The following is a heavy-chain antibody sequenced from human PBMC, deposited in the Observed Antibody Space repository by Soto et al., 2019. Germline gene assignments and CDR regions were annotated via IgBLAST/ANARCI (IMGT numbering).Heavy chain of an antibody. CDR2: IYYRGST. CDR3: ARDLVECAFDEVCQYYGMDV. J-gene: IGHJ6*02. CDR1: AGSIKSGDHY. Sequence: PSETLSLTCSVSAGSIKSGDHYWSWIRQPPGKGLEWIGYIYYRGSTYYNPSLKSRVIISVDTSKNQFSLSLTSLTAADTAVYFCARDLVECAFDEVCQYYGMDVWGQGTTVTVSS. D-gene: IGHD3-9*01. V-gene: IGHV4-30-4*01.